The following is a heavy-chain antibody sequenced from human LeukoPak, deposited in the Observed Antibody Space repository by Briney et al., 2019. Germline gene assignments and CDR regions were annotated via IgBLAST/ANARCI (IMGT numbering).Heavy chain of an antibody. CDR1: GFTFSSYW. D-gene: IGHD6-13*01. J-gene: IGHJ4*02. CDR3: AREIAQQLDY. V-gene: IGHV3-7*01. Sequence: GGSLRLSCAASGFTFSSYWMTWVRQAPGKGLEWVANIKQEGSEKYYVDSVKGRFIISRDDAKNSLFLQMNSLRAEDTAVYYCAREIAQQLDYWGQGTLVTGSA. CDR2: IKQEGSEK.